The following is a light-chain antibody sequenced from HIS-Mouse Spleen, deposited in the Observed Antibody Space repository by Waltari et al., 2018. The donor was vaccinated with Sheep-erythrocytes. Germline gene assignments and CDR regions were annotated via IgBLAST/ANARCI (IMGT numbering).Light chain of an antibody. CDR3: CSYAGSYNHV. CDR2: VVT. Sequence: QSALTQPRSVSGSPGQSVTISCPGTRSDVGGSNYVPWYQQHPDKAPTLMIYVVTKRPSGVPDRFSGSKSGNTASLTISGLQAEDEADYYCCSYAGSYNHVFATGTKVTVL. CDR1: RSDVGGSNY. V-gene: IGLV2-11*01. J-gene: IGLJ1*01.